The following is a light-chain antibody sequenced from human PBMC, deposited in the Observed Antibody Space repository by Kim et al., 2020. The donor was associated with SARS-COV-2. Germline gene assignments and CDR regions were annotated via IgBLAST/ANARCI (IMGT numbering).Light chain of an antibody. J-gene: IGLJ2*01. Sequence: SYELTQPPSVSVSPGQTARLTCSGDKLGDKYACWYQQKPGQSPVLVMYQNKKRPSGIPERFSGSNSGNTATLIISGSQAMDEADYYCQAWDISTLVFGGGTKLTVL. CDR2: QNK. CDR1: KLGDKY. V-gene: IGLV3-1*01. CDR3: QAWDISTLV.